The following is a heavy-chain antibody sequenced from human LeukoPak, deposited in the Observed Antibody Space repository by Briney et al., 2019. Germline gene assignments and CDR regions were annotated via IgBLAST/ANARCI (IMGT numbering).Heavy chain of an antibody. J-gene: IGHJ4*02. CDR2: MNPNSGNT. CDR3: ARGARPILQDFDY. CDR1: GYTFTSYD. Sequence: GASVKVSCKASGYTFTSYDINWVRQATGQGLEWMGWMNPNSGNTGYAQKFQGRVTITRNTSISTAYMELSSLRSEDTAVYYCARGARPILQDFDYWGQGTLVTVSS. V-gene: IGHV1-8*01. D-gene: IGHD2-15*01.